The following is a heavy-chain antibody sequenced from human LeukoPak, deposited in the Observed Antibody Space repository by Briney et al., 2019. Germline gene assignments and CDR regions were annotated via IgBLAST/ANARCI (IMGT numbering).Heavy chain of an antibody. CDR1: GYTFTCYY. J-gene: IGHJ5*02. V-gene: IGHV1-2*02. CDR2: INPNSGGT. Sequence: ASVKVSCKASGYTFTCYYMHWVRQAPGQGLEWMGWINPNSGGTNYAQKFQGRVTMTRDTSISTAYMELSRLRSDDTAVYYCARDRGGYSYGNWFDPWGQGTLVTVSS. CDR3: ARDRGGYSYGNWFDP. D-gene: IGHD5-18*01.